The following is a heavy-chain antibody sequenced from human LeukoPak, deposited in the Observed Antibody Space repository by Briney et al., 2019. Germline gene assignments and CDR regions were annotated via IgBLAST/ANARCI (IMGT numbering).Heavy chain of an antibody. Sequence: PGGSLRLSCAASGFLFGGHAMVWVRQAPGKGLECVSSISSHAAYINYADSVKGRFTISRDNDKNSLFLDMKSLRVDDTAVYFCARAAIRVDFFDSWGQGTLVTVSS. CDR1: GFLFGGHA. J-gene: IGHJ4*02. V-gene: IGHV3-21*01. CDR3: ARAAIRVDFFDS. D-gene: IGHD2-2*01. CDR2: ISSHAAYI.